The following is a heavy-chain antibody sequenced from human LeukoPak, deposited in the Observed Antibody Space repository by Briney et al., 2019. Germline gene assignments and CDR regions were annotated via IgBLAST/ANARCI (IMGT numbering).Heavy chain of an antibody. CDR2: TYYRSKWYN. CDR3: ARGQKYRSGYTVTELGSGYFDY. Sequence: SQTLSLTCAISGDSVSTNSAAWNWIRLSPSRGLEWLGRTYYRSKWYNDYAVSVQSRITINPDTSKNQFSLQLKSVTPEDTAVYYCARGQKYRSGYTVTELGSGYFDYWGQGPLVTVSS. J-gene: IGHJ4*02. CDR1: GDSVSTNSAA. D-gene: IGHD5-18*01. V-gene: IGHV6-1*01.